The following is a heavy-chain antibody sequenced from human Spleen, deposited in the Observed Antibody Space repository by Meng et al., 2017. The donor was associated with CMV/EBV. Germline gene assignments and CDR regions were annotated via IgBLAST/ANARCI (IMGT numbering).Heavy chain of an antibody. CDR1: GGSFSGYY. Sequence: SETLSLTCAVYGGSFSGYYWSWIRQPPGKGLEWIGEINHSGSTNYNPSLKSRVTISVDTSKNQFYLKLSSVTAADTAVYYCARGGVVIIAGMDVWGQGNTVTVSS. CDR2: INHSGST. J-gene: IGHJ6*02. CDR3: ARGGVVIIAGMDV. V-gene: IGHV4-34*01. D-gene: IGHD3-3*01.